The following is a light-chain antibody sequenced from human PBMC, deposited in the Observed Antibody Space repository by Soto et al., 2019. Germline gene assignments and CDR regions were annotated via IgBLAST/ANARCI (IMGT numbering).Light chain of an antibody. Sequence: EIVMTQSPATLSVSPGERATLSCRASQSVSNNLAWYQQQPGQAPRLLIYFASTRATGIPARFSGSGSGTEFTLTISSLHSEDFAVYYCQQYNKWPLTFGGGTKVETK. CDR2: FAS. J-gene: IGKJ4*01. V-gene: IGKV3-15*01. CDR3: QQYNKWPLT. CDR1: QSVSNN.